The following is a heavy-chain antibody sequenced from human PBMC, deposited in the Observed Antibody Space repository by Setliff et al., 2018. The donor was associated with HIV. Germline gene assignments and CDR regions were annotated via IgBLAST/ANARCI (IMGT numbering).Heavy chain of an antibody. CDR3: ARFRQWLGLDY. J-gene: IGHJ4*02. Sequence: PSETLSLTCAVSGGSISTNYWWSWVRQPPGKGLEWIGEIYHGGYTNYNPSLKSRATISVDKSKNQFSLKLSSVTAADTAVYYCARFRQWLGLDYWGQGTLVTVSS. D-gene: IGHD6-19*01. V-gene: IGHV4-4*02. CDR1: GGSISTNYW. CDR2: IYHGGYT.